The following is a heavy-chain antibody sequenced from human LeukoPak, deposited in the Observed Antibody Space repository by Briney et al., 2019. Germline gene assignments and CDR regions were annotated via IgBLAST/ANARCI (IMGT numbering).Heavy chain of an antibody. CDR1: GFTVSSNY. CDR2: IYSGGST. CDR3: ARDSADFDWSFDY. J-gene: IGHJ4*02. D-gene: IGHD3-9*01. Sequence: GGSLRLSCAASGFTVSSNYMSWVRQAPGKGLEWVSVIYSGGSTYYADSVKGRFTISRDNSKNTLCLQMNSLRAEDTAVYYCARDSADFDWSFDYWGQGTLVTVSS. V-gene: IGHV3-53*01.